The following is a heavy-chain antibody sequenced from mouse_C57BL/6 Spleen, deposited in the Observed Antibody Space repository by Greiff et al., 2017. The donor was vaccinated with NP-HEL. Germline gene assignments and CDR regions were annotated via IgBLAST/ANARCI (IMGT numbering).Heavy chain of an antibody. CDR3: ARVNWEYAMDY. V-gene: IGHV5-4*03. J-gene: IGHJ4*01. D-gene: IGHD4-1*01. Sequence: EVKVVESGGGLVKPGGSLKLSCAASGFTFSSYAMSWVRQTPEKRLEWVATISDGSSYTYYPDNVKGRFTISRDNAKNNLYLQMSHLKSEDTAMYYCARVNWEYAMDYWGQGTSVTVSS. CDR1: GFTFSSYA. CDR2: ISDGSSYT.